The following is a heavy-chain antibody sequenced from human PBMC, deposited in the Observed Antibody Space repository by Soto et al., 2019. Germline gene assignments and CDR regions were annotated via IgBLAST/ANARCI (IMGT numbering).Heavy chain of an antibody. CDR2: MNPNSGNT. J-gene: IGHJ6*03. D-gene: IGHD6-19*01. CDR1: GYTFTSYD. CDR3: ARGPASSGWTYYYYYYKDV. Sequence: ASVKVSCKASGYTFTSYDINWVRQATGQGLEWMGWMNPNSGNTGYAQKFQGRVTMTRNTSISTAYMELSSLRSEDTAVYYCARGPASSGWTYYYYYYKDVWGKGTTVTVSS. V-gene: IGHV1-8*01.